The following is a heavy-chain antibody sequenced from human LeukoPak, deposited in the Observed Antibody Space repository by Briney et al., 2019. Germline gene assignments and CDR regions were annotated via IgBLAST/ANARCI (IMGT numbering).Heavy chain of an antibody. Sequence: PSETLSLTCTVSGGSISSYYWSWIRQPPGKGLEWIGEINHSGSTNYNPSLKSRVTISVDTSKNQFSLKLSSVTAADTAVYYCARQGGHGSGSYYSYFDYWGQGTLVTVSS. V-gene: IGHV4-59*08. J-gene: IGHJ4*02. CDR1: GGSISSYY. CDR2: INHSGST. D-gene: IGHD3-10*01. CDR3: ARQGGHGSGSYYSYFDY.